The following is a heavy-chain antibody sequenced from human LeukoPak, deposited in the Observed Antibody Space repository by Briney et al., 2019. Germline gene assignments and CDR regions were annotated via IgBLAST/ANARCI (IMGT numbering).Heavy chain of an antibody. J-gene: IGHJ1*01. CDR3: ARGFPIQLIH. CDR2: ICHGGTT. V-gene: IGHV4-39*07. D-gene: IGHD5-18*01. Sequence: SETLSLTCTVSGGSTNSGIHCWGWIRQPPGKELEWIGSICHGGTTHYHPLLKSRVTISVDTSKNQFSLKLSSVTAADTAVYYCARGFPIQLIHWGQGTLVTVSS. CDR1: GGSTNSGIHC.